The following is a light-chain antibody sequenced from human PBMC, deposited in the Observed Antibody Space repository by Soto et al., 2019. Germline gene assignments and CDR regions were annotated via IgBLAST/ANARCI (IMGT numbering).Light chain of an antibody. CDR3: NSYTSSSTLL. CDR1: SSDVGGYNY. V-gene: IGLV2-14*01. Sequence: ALTQPASVSGSPGQSITISCTGTSSDVGGYNYVSWYQQHPGKAPKLMIYEVSNRPSGVSNRFSGSKSGNTASLTISGLQAEDEADYYCNSYTSSSTLLFGTGTKVTVL. J-gene: IGLJ1*01. CDR2: EVS.